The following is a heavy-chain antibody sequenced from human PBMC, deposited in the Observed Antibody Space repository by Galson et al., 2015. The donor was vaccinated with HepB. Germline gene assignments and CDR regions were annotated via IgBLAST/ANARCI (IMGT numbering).Heavy chain of an antibody. V-gene: IGHV1-69*02. CDR1: GFTFSSYT. J-gene: IGHJ5*02. Sequence: SLKLSCAASGFTFSSYTISWVRQAPGQGLEWVSRISPIINIANYAQKFKGRVTITADKATNTVYMELSSLRSEDTAVYYCASEGAAAGNGWFDPWGQGTLVTVSS. CDR2: ISPIINIA. D-gene: IGHD6-13*01. CDR3: ASEGAAAGNGWFDP.